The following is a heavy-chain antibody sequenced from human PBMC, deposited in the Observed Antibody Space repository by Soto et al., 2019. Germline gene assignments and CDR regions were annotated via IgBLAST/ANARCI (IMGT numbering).Heavy chain of an antibody. CDR3: ARDLKETATRETYGMDV. D-gene: IGHD5-18*01. V-gene: IGHV3-53*01. CDR1: GFTVSSNY. CDR2: IYSGGST. J-gene: IGHJ6*02. Sequence: EVQLVESGGGLIQPGGSLRLSCAASGFTVSSNYMSWVRQAPGKGLEWVSVIYSGGSTYYADSVKGRFTISRDNSKNTLYLQMNSLRAEDTAVYYCARDLKETATRETYGMDVWGQGTTVTVSS.